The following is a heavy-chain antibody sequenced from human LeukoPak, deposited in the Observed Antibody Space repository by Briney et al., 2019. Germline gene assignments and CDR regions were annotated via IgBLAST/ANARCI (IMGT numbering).Heavy chain of an antibody. CDR3: AGERGEEYSSGWYKRNYFDN. CDR1: GDSFSSVTDY. D-gene: IGHD6-19*01. J-gene: IGHJ4*02. CDR2: GDYSGGT. Sequence: SETLSLTCSVSGDSFSSVTDYWAWIRQPPGKGLEWIASGDYSGGTYYNPSLESRIAISADMSKNQFSLKLTSVTGADTAVYYCAGERGEEYSSGWYKRNYFDNWGQGIRVTVSS. V-gene: IGHV4-39*07.